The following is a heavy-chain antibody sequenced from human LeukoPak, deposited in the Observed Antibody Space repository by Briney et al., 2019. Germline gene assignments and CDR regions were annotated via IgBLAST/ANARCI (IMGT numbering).Heavy chain of an antibody. Sequence: QAGGSLRLSCAASGFTVSSNYMSWVRQAPGKGLEWVSIIYSGGSTFYADSVKGRFTISRDNSKNTLYLQMNSLRAEDTAVYYCAKQGRDWLRDYYYYMDVWGKGTTVTISS. V-gene: IGHV3-53*01. J-gene: IGHJ6*03. CDR3: AKQGRDWLRDYYYYMDV. CDR1: GFTVSSNY. D-gene: IGHD3-9*01. CDR2: IYSGGST.